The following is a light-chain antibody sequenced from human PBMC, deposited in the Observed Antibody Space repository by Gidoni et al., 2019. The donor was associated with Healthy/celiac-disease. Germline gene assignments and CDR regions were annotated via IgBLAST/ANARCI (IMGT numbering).Light chain of an antibody. CDR2: DVS. CDR3: CSYAGSYTLV. V-gene: IGLV2-11*01. J-gene: IGLJ2*01. Sequence: QSDLTQPRPVSGSPGQPVTIPCTGTSSDVGGYNYVSWYRQRPGKASTRMIYDVSKRPSGVPDLFSGSKSGNTASLTISGLQAEDEAEYDCCSYAGSYTLVFGGGTKLTVL. CDR1: SSDVGGYNY.